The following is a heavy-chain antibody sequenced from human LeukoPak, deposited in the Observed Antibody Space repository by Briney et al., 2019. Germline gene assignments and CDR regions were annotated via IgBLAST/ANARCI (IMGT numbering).Heavy chain of an antibody. J-gene: IGHJ3*02. CDR2: ISAYNGDT. V-gene: IGHV1-18*01. CDR3: ARDSGLKDCSGVSCYRAFDI. D-gene: IGHD2-15*01. CDR1: GYTFSNYG. Sequence: ASVKVSCKASGYTFSNYGIRWVRQAPGQGLEWMGWISAYNGDTNYAQKLQGRLTTTTDTSTSTAYMELRSLRSDDTAVYFCARDSGLKDCSGVSCYRAFDIWGQGTMITVSS.